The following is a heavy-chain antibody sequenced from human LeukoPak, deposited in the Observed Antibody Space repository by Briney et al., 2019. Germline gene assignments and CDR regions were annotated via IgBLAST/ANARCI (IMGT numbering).Heavy chain of an antibody. CDR2: IKSKTDGGTT. CDR3: TAALWDYGDYLDY. V-gene: IGHV3-15*01. J-gene: IGHJ4*02. D-gene: IGHD4-17*01. Sequence: GGSLRLSCAASGFTFSNAWMSWVRQAPGKGLEWVGRIKSKTDGGTTDYAAPVKGRFTISRDDSKNTLYLQMNSLKTEDTAVYYCTAALWDYGDYLDYWGQGTLVTVSS. CDR1: GFTFSNAW.